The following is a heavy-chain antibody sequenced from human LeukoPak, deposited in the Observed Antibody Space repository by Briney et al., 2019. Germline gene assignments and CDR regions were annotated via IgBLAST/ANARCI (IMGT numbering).Heavy chain of an antibody. CDR1: GDSVASNSAV. CDR3: AREASSGYIVDD. V-gene: IGHV6-1*01. J-gene: IGHJ4*02. D-gene: IGHD3-22*01. CDR2: TYYRSKWYN. Sequence: PSQTLSLTCVISGDSVASNSAVWTWIRQSPSRGLEWLGRTYYRSKWYNDYAISVKSRMSFNPDTSKNQFSLQLNSVTAEDTAVYYCAREASSGYIVDDWGQGTLVTVSS.